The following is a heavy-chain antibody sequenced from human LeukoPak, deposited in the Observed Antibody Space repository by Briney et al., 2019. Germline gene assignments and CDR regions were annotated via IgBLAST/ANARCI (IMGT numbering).Heavy chain of an antibody. CDR2: INTNTGNP. V-gene: IGHV7-4-1*02. D-gene: IGHD3-10*01. Sequence: ASVKVSCKASGYTFTSYAMGWVRQAPGHGLEWMGWINTNTGNPTYAQGFTGRFVFSLDTSVSTAYLQISSLEAEDTAVYYCARGSRVNYYYMDVWGKGTTVTVSS. J-gene: IGHJ6*03. CDR1: GYTFTSYA. CDR3: ARGSRVNYYYMDV.